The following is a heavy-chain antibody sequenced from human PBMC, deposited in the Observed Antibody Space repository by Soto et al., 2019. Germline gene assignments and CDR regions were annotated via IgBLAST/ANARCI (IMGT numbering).Heavy chain of an antibody. CDR3: AKDQAGVALYYFDY. V-gene: IGHV3-23*01. J-gene: IGHJ4*02. CDR1: GFTFTNYA. D-gene: IGHD3-3*01. CDR2: ISSSGGST. Sequence: GGSLRLSCAASGFTFTNYAISWVRQAPGKGLEWVSAISSSGGSTYYADSVKGRFTISRDNSKYRLYLQMNSLRAEDTAVYYCAKDQAGVALYYFDYWGQGTPVTVSS.